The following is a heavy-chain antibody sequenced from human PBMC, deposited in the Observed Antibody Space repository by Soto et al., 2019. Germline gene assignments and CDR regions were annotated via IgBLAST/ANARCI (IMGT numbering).Heavy chain of an antibody. Sequence: LGESLKISCKASDYSFTNYWIAWVRQMPGQGLELMGTIFPDDSDTRYSPSLQGQVTISADKSISTAYLQWSSLKASDTAIYYCARGGVAVRTFDNWGQGTLVTVSS. CDR2: IFPDDSDT. J-gene: IGHJ4*02. D-gene: IGHD3-3*01. CDR1: DYSFTNYW. CDR3: ARGGVAVRTFDN. V-gene: IGHV5-51*01.